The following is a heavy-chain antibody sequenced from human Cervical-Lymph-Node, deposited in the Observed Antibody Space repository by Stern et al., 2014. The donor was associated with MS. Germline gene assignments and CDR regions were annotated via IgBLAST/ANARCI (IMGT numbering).Heavy chain of an antibody. J-gene: IGHJ6*02. V-gene: IGHV1-46*01. CDR1: GYTLTVFY. D-gene: IGHD1-26*01. CDR3: ASGGEVDGGDV. CDR2: NNPRGGST. Sequence: VQLLESGAEVKKPGTSVKVSCKASGYTLTVFYIHWVRQPPGHGLEWMGINNPRGGSTTYAQKFQGRVTMTRDTSTSTVYMELSSLRSEDTAIYYCASGGEVDGGDVWGQGTTVTVFS.